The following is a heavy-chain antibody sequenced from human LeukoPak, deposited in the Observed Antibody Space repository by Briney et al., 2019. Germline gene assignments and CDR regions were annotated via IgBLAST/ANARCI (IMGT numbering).Heavy chain of an antibody. Sequence: SETLSLTCTVSGGSISSSSYYWGWIRHPPGKGLEWVGGIYFCGSTYYNPSLKSRVTISVDTSKNPFTLNLSSVTAADTAVYYCARLYYDSSGYYQMCYFDDWGQRTLVTVSS. D-gene: IGHD3-22*01. CDR3: ARLYYDSSGYYQMCYFDD. CDR1: GGSISSSSYY. CDR2: IYFCGST. V-gene: IGHV4-39*01. J-gene: IGHJ4*02.